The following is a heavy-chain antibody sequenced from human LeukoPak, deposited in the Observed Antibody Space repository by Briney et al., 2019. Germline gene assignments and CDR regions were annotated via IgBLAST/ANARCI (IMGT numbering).Heavy chain of an antibody. D-gene: IGHD3-10*01. J-gene: IGHJ6*02. Sequence: GGSLRLSCAASGFSFTSYEMNWVRQAPGKGLEWVSYISTGGITIYYADSVKGRFTISRDNAENSLYLQMNSLRAEDTAVYYCARRGYYYYGLDVWGQGTTVTVSS. CDR1: GFSFTSYE. V-gene: IGHV3-48*03. CDR2: ISTGGITI. CDR3: ARRGYYYYGLDV.